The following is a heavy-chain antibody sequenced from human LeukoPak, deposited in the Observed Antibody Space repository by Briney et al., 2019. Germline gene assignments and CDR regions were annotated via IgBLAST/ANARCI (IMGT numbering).Heavy chain of an antibody. Sequence: GGSLRLSCTASGFTFDDYGMSWVRQAPGKGLEWVSGRNGGSTGYADSVKGRFTISRDNAKNSLYLQMNSLRAEDTAVYYCARIYGDYVSYYFDYWGQGTLVTVSS. V-gene: IGHV3-20*04. D-gene: IGHD4-17*01. CDR1: GFTFDDYG. J-gene: IGHJ4*02. CDR2: RNGGST. CDR3: ARIYGDYVSYYFDY.